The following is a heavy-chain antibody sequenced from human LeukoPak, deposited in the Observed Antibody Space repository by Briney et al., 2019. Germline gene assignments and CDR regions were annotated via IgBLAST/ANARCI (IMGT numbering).Heavy chain of an antibody. CDR2: IYTSGST. Sequence: SETLSLTCTVSGGSISSYYWSWIRQPAGKGLKWIGRIYTSGSTNYNPSLKSRVTMSVDTSKNQFSLKLSSVTAADTAVYYCARVSFGSYDFWSGSLDIYYYMDVWGKGTTVTVSS. J-gene: IGHJ6*03. CDR1: GGSISSYY. CDR3: ARVSFGSYDFWSGSLDIYYYMDV. D-gene: IGHD3-3*01. V-gene: IGHV4-4*07.